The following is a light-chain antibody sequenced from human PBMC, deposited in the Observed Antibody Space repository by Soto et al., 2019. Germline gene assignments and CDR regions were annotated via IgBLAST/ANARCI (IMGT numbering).Light chain of an antibody. CDR1: QSISSW. J-gene: IGKJ1*01. CDR2: KAS. CDR3: LQHNSFPRT. V-gene: IGKV1-5*03. Sequence: DMQLTQSPSTLSSSVGDRVTITCRASQSISSWLAWYQQKPGKAPKLLIYKASSLESGVPSRFSGSGSGTEFTLTISNLQPEDFATYYCLQHNSFPRTFGQGTKVDIK.